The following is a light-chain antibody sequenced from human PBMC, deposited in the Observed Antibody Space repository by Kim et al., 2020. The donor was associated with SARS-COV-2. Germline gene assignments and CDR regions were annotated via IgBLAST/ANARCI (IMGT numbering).Light chain of an antibody. J-gene: IGKJ2*01. Sequence: SPGERATLSCRASQSVSSSYLAWYQQKPGQAPRLLIYGASSMATGIPDRFSGSGSGTDFTLTISRLEPEDFAVYYCQQYGSSPVYTFGQGTKLEIK. V-gene: IGKV3-20*01. CDR3: QQYGSSPVYT. CDR1: QSVSSSY. CDR2: GAS.